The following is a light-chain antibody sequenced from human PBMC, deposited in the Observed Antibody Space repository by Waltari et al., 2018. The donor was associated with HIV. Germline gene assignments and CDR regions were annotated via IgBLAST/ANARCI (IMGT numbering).Light chain of an antibody. V-gene: IGLV1-44*01. CDR3: ATLDDSLNGPI. CDR1: SSNIGSNG. J-gene: IGLJ2*01. CDR2: SNN. Sequence: QSVLTQSPSASGTPGQRVTISCSGGSSNIGSNGVDWYQQFPGTAPKLLIYSNNPRPSGVPDRFSGSKSGTSASLAISGLQSEDEATYYCATLDDSLNGPIFGGGTRLTVL.